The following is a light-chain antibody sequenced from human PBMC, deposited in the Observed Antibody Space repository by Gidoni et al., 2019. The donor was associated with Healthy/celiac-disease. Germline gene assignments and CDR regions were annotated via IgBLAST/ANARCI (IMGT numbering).Light chain of an antibody. V-gene: IGLV2-23*02. CDR3: CSYAGSSTLV. CDR2: EVS. Sequence: QSALTQPASVSGSPGQSITISCTGTSSDVGSYNLLSWYQQHPGNAPKLMIYEVSKPPSGVSNRFSGSKSGNTASLTISGLQAEDEADYYCCSYAGSSTLVFGGGTKLTVL. CDR1: SSDVGSYNL. J-gene: IGLJ2*01.